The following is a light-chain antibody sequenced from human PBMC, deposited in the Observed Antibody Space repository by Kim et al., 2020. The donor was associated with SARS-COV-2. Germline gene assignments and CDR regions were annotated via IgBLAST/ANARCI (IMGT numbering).Light chain of an antibody. V-gene: IGLV7-43*01. CDR2: RTS. Sequence: PGGTVTLPCASSTGAVTSGYYPNWFQQKPGQAPRALISRTSNKHSWTPARFSGSLLGGKAALTLSGVQPEDEAEYYCLLYYGGAYVFGTGTKVTVL. CDR3: LLYYGGAYV. J-gene: IGLJ1*01. CDR1: TGAVTSGYY.